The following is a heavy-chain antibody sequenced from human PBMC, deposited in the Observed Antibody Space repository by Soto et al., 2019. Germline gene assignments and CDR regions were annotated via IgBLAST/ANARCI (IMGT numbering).Heavy chain of an antibody. J-gene: IGHJ5*02. D-gene: IGHD6-19*01. CDR3: ARVRSPSHIPPQWLVTIQWFDP. CDR1: GGTFSSYA. CDR2: IIPIFGTA. Sequence: SVKVSCKASGGTFSSYAISWVRQAPGQGLEWMGGIIPIFGTANYAQKFQGRATITADESTSTAYMELSSLRSEDTAVYYCARVRSPSHIPPQWLVTIQWFDPWGQGTLVTVSS. V-gene: IGHV1-69*13.